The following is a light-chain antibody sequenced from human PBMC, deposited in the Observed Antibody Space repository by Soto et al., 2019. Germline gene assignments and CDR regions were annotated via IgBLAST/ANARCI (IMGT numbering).Light chain of an antibody. CDR2: GAS. CDR1: QTMKSEY. Sequence: EIVLTQSPGTLSLSPGERAALSCRASQTMKSEYLAWYQQKPGQAPRLLIHGASSRATGIPDRFSGSGSGTDFSLTISRLEPDDFAVYYCQVYVSFFGPGNKVDVK. CDR3: QVYVSF. J-gene: IGKJ3*01. V-gene: IGKV3-20*01.